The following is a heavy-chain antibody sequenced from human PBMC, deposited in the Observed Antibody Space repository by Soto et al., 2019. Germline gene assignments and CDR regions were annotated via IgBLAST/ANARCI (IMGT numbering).Heavy chain of an antibody. Sequence: SETLSLTCTVSGGSISSYYWSWIRQPPGKGLEWIGYIYYSGSTNYNPSLKSRVTISVDTSKNQFSLKQSSVTAADTAVYYLERGRGTNCYDSRCDVWGQGTLVTVSS. D-gene: IGHD3-22*01. CDR1: GGSISSYY. V-gene: IGHV4-59*01. J-gene: IGHJ4*02. CDR3: ERGRGTNCYDSRCDV. CDR2: IYYSGST.